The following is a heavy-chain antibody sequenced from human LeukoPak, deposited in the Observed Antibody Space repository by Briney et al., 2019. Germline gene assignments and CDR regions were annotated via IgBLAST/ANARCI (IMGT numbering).Heavy chain of an antibody. Sequence: GGSLRLSCAASGFTFSSYAMSWVRQAPGKGLEWVSAISGSGGSTYYADSVKGRFTISRDNSKNTLYLQMNSLETEDTAVYYCAVGYCSGGDCYVSNYWGQGTLVTVSS. J-gene: IGHJ4*02. CDR1: GFTFSSYA. CDR2: ISGSGGST. CDR3: AVGYCSGGDCYVSNY. D-gene: IGHD2-15*01. V-gene: IGHV3-23*01.